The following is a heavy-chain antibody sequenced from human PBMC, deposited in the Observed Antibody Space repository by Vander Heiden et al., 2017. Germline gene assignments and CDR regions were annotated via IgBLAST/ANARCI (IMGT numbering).Heavy chain of an antibody. CDR3: ARDLRYDFWSGYGMDV. CDR1: GFTFSSYG. V-gene: IGHV3-33*01. J-gene: IGHJ6*02. D-gene: IGHD3-3*01. CDR2: IWYDGSNK. Sequence: QVQLVESGGGVVQPGRSLRLSCAASGFTFSSYGMHWVRQAPGKGLEWVAVIWYDGSNKYYADSVKGRFTISRDNSKNTLYLQMNSLRAEDTAVYYCARDLRYDFWSGYGMDVWGQGTTVTVSS.